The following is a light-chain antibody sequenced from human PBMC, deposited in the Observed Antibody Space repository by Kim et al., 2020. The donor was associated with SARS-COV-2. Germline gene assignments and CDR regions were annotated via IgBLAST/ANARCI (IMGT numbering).Light chain of an antibody. CDR3: QQYGSSLSLT. CDR1: QSVSSSY. J-gene: IGKJ4*01. CDR2: GAS. Sequence: PGERAPLSCRASQSVSSSYLAWYQQKPGQAPRLLIYGASSRATGIPDRFSGSGSGTDFTLTISRLEPEDFALYYCQQYGSSLSLTFGGGTKVDIK. V-gene: IGKV3-20*01.